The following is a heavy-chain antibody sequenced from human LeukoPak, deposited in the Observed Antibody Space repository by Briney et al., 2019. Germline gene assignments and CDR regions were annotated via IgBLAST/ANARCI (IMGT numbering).Heavy chain of an antibody. V-gene: IGHV1-24*01. D-gene: IGHD3-3*01. Sequence: ASVKVSCKVSGYTLTELSMHWVRQAPGKGLEGMGGFDPEDGETIYAQKFQGRVTMTEDTSTDTAYMELSSLRSEDTAVYYCATHGYDFWSGYYVPPGFDYWGQGTLVTVSS. J-gene: IGHJ4*02. CDR1: GYTLTELS. CDR3: ATHGYDFWSGYYVPPGFDY. CDR2: FDPEDGET.